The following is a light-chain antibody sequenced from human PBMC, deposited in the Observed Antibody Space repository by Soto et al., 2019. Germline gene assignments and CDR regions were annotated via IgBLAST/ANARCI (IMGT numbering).Light chain of an antibody. CDR2: AAS. Sequence: DIQMTQSPSSLSSCVGDRFTITCGASQCIRSDLGWYQQKPGKAPKRLIFAASTLQSGVPSRFSGSASGTDFTLTISSLQPDDFATYYCQQYDSVLGTFGPGTKVDIK. CDR1: QCIRSD. V-gene: IGKV1-17*01. CDR3: QQYDSVLGT. J-gene: IGKJ1*01.